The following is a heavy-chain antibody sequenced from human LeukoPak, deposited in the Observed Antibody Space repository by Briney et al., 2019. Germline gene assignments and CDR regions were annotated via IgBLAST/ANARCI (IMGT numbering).Heavy chain of an antibody. J-gene: IGHJ6*03. D-gene: IGHD3-10*01. Sequence: PGESLKISCKASEYDFPTYWIGWVRQVPGKGLEWMGIVYPGDSDTIYSPSFQGQVTVSADKSTNTAYLQWSSLKASDTAIYYYARHVNYYGSGNYMDFWGEGTTVTVSS. CDR2: VYPGDSDT. CDR1: EYDFPTYW. V-gene: IGHV5-51*01. CDR3: ARHVNYYGSGNYMDF.